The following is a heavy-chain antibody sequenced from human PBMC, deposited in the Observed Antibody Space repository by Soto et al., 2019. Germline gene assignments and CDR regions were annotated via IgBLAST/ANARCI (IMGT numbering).Heavy chain of an antibody. CDR3: AMSEQWTSSINH. D-gene: IGHD3-10*01. J-gene: IGHJ4*02. Sequence: QVQLVESGGGVVQPGRALRLSCVASGFTFSGYAMHWVRQAPGKGLEWVANIWYDGTNKYYRDSVKGRFTVSRDNSKKTRVLQMNSMRAEVTAMYYCAMSEQWTSSINHWGQGTLVTVSS. V-gene: IGHV3-33*01. CDR1: GFTFSGYA. CDR2: IWYDGTNK.